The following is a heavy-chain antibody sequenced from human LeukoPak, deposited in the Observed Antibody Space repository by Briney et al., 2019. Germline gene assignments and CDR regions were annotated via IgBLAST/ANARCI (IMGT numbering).Heavy chain of an antibody. Sequence: PGGSLRLSCAASGFTFSSYEMNWVRPAPGKGLGWVSYISSSGSTIYYADSVKGRFTISRDNAKSSLYRQMNSLRGEDTAVYYCARAERTGRFDYWGQGTLLTVSS. CDR2: ISSSGSTI. CDR1: GFTFSSYE. V-gene: IGHV3-48*03. J-gene: IGHJ4*02. CDR3: ARAERTGRFDY. D-gene: IGHD7-27*01.